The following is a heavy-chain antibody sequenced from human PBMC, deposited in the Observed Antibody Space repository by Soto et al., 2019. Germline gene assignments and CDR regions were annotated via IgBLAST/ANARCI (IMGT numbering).Heavy chain of an antibody. CDR3: AKGIYYYGSGTCFDY. V-gene: IGHV3-23*01. D-gene: IGHD3-10*01. Sequence: GGSLRLSCAASGFTFSSYAMSWVRQAPGKGLEWVSAISGSGGSTYYADSVKGRFTTSRDNSKNTLYLQMNSLRAEDTAVYYCAKGIYYYGSGTCFDYWGQGTLVTVSS. J-gene: IGHJ4*02. CDR1: GFTFSSYA. CDR2: ISGSGGST.